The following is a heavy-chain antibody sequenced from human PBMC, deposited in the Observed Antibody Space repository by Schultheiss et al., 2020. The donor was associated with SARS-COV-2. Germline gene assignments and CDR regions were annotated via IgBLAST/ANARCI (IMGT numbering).Heavy chain of an antibody. CDR3: ARDGCSSTSCYRYYYYMDV. CDR2: IYTSGST. CDR1: GGSISSYY. J-gene: IGHJ6*03. Sequence: SETLSLTCTVSGGSISSYYWSWIRQPVGKGLEWIGRIYTSGSTNYNPSLKSRVTMSVDTSKNQFSLKLSSVTAADTAVYYCARDGCSSTSCYRYYYYMDVWGKGTTVTVSS. D-gene: IGHD2-2*02. V-gene: IGHV4-4*07.